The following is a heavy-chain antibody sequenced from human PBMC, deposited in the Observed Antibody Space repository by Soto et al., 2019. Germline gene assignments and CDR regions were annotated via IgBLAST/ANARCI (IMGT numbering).Heavy chain of an antibody. Sequence: GESLKISCKGSGYSFTSYWIGWVRQMPGKGLEWMGIIYPGDSDTRYSPSFQGQVTISADKSISTAYLQWSSLKASDTAMYYCASSEYSSSSGYYYGMDVWGQATTVTV. D-gene: IGHD6-6*01. CDR3: ASSEYSSSSGYYYGMDV. CDR1: GYSFTSYW. J-gene: IGHJ6*02. V-gene: IGHV5-51*01. CDR2: IYPGDSDT.